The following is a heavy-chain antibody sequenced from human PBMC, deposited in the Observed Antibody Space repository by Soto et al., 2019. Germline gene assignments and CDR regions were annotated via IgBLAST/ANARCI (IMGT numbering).Heavy chain of an antibody. CDR2: IIPIFNTA. J-gene: IGHJ5*02. V-gene: IGHV1-69*06. CDR3: ARQMVNSGWYCGSWFDP. CDR1: GGTFSTYA. Sequence: QEQLVQSGAEVKKPGSSVKVSCKVSGGTFSTYAISWVRQAPGQGLEWMGGIIPIFNTAKYTQKFQGRVTNTADKSTRTAHMELSSLRSEGTAVYYCARQMVNSGWYCGSWFDPWGQGTLVTVSS. D-gene: IGHD6-19*01.